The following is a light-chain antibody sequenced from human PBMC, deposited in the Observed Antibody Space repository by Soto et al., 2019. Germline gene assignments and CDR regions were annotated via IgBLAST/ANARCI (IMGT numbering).Light chain of an antibody. CDR1: QTVNFNY. Sequence: DIVLTQFPGTLSLSPRERATLSCRASQTVNFNYVAWFQHKPGQAPRLLVSATSSRATGIPDRFSGSGFGTDFSLTISGLEAEDSAVYYCQQYDIAPWTFGQGTKVEIK. CDR3: QQYDIAPWT. CDR2: ATS. J-gene: IGKJ1*01. V-gene: IGKV3-20*01.